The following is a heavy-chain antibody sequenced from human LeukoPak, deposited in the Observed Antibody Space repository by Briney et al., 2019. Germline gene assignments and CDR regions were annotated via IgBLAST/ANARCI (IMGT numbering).Heavy chain of an antibody. CDR2: IYYSGST. CDR1: GGSISSYY. Sequence: SETLSLTCTVSGGSISSYYWSWIRQPPGKGLEWIGYIYYSGSTNYNPSLRSRVTISVDTSKNQFSLKLSSVTAADTAVYYCARRYSSCFDLWGRGTLVTLSS. J-gene: IGHJ2*01. V-gene: IGHV4-59*12. CDR3: ARRYSSCFDL. D-gene: IGHD6-19*01.